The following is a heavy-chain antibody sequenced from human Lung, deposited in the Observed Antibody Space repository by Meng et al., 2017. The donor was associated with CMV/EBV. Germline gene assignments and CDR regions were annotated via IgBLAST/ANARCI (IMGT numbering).Heavy chain of an antibody. J-gene: IGHJ4*02. CDR1: AFIFSDYA. CDR2: ISSTSIHI. Sequence: GESLKISCEASAFIFSDYAMTWIRQAPGKGLEWVSSISSTSIHIYYADSVKGRFTISRDNGKNLLYLQLNSLRAEDTAVYYCARGRGYCSSTNCYLNFDYWGQGXLVTVSS. CDR3: ARGRGYCSSTNCYLNFDY. D-gene: IGHD2-2*01. V-gene: IGHV3-21*01.